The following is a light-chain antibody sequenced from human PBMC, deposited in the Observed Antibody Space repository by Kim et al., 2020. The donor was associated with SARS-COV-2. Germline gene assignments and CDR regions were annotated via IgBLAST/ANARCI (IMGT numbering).Light chain of an antibody. CDR1: QSISTF. J-gene: IGKJ2*02. CDR3: QQYYTTPRT. Sequence: DIRMTQSPSSLSASVGDTVTITCRASQSISTFLNWYQHRPGKAPKLLMFAASRLQSGVPSRFTGSGSGTDFTLTISSLQPEDFATYYCQQYYTTPRTFGQGTKLEI. CDR2: AAS. V-gene: IGKV1-39*01.